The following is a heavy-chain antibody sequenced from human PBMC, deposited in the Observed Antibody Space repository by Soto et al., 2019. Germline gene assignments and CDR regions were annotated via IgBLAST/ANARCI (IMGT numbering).Heavy chain of an antibody. Sequence: QLQLQESGPGLVKPSETLSLTCTVSGGSISSSSYYWGWIRQPPGKGLEWIGSIYYSGSTYYNPSLKSRVTISVDTSKNQFSLKLSSVTAADTAVYYCARHPTKRYGDYWYFDLWGRGTLVTVSS. V-gene: IGHV4-39*01. J-gene: IGHJ2*01. D-gene: IGHD4-17*01. CDR3: ARHPTKRYGDYWYFDL. CDR1: GGSISSSSYY. CDR2: IYYSGST.